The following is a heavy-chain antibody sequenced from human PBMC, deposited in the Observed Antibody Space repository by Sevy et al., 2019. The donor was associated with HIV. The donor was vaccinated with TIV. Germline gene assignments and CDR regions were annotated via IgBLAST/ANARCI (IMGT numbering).Heavy chain of an antibody. CDR2: ISNDGSNK. Sequence: GGSLRLSCAASGFTFSSYAMHWVRQAPGKGLEWVAVISNDGSNKYYADSVKGRFTISRDNSKNTLYLQMNSLRAEDTAVYYCARGSAATYGQYFQHWGQGTLVTVSS. D-gene: IGHD2-15*01. CDR1: GFTFSSYA. CDR3: ARGSAATYGQYFQH. V-gene: IGHV3-30-3*01. J-gene: IGHJ1*01.